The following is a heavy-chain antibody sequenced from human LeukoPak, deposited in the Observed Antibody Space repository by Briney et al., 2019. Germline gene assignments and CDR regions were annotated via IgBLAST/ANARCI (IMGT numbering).Heavy chain of an antibody. CDR3: AAGDGYSYVPFDY. CDR1: GYTFSNYY. J-gene: IGHJ4*02. V-gene: IGHV1-46*01. Sequence: RASVKVSCKTSGYTFSNYYIHWVRQAPGQGLEWMGMIHPNPSGGSTSYPQKFQGRVTMTRDMSTTTVYMELSSLRSEDTAVYYCAAGDGYSYVPFDYWGQGTLVTVSS. CDR2: IHPNPSGGST. D-gene: IGHD5-24*01.